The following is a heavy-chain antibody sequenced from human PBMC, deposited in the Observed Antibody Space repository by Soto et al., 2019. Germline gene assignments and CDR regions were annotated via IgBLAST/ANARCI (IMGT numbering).Heavy chain of an antibody. CDR3: TTTYPNDDSRVVAY. D-gene: IGHD1-1*01. CDR1: GFTFDDYA. J-gene: IGHJ4*02. CDR2: ITWNSGSK. Sequence: EVQLVESGGGLVQPGRSLTLSCAASGFTFDDYAMHWVRQPPGKGLEWVSGITWNSGSKDYADSVKGRFTISRDNRKNSLYLQMTSLRGEDTALYYCTTTYPNDDSRVVAYWGQGTLVTVSS. V-gene: IGHV3-9*01.